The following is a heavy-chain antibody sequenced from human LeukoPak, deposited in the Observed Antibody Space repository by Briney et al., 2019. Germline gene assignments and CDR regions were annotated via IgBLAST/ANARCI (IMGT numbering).Heavy chain of an antibody. D-gene: IGHD5-24*01. V-gene: IGHV3-23*01. CDR1: GFTFSSYA. CDR3: AKDDAWLQYGN. CDR2: ISPNGVIT. Sequence: PGGSLRLSCAASGFTFSSYAMNWVRQAPGKGPEWVSGISPNGVITYYADSVKGRFTISRDNSKGTVYLQMNSLRPEDTAVYYCAKDDAWLQYGNWGRGTLVTVSS. J-gene: IGHJ4*02.